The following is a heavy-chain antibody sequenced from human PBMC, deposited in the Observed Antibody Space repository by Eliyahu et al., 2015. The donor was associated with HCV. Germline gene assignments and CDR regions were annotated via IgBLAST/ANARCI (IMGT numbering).Heavy chain of an antibody. D-gene: IGHD3-9*01. V-gene: IGHV3-7*03. CDR3: ARSPATGTVDS. J-gene: IGHJ4*02. Sequence: EVQLVESGGVSVQPGGSLRLSCAASGFIFRDYWMSWVRQAPGKGLEWVANINQDGSEEYYVESVKGRFIMSRDNARNSLYLQMSGLRAEDTALYFCARSPATGTVDSWGQGTRVTVSS. CDR1: GFIFRDYW. CDR2: INQDGSEE.